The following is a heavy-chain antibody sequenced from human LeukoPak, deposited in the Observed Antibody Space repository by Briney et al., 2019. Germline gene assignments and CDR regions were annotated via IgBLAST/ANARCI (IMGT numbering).Heavy chain of an antibody. CDR3: ARETRLALFDY. J-gene: IGHJ4*02. D-gene: IGHD1-7*01. V-gene: IGHV3-21*01. CDR2: VSSSGDTT. Sequence: PGGSLRLSCAASGFTFSSYAMSWVRQAPGKGLEWVSSVSSSGDTTYYADSVKGRFTISRDNAKNSVYLQMNSLRAEDTAVYYCARETRLALFDYWGQGTLVTVSS. CDR1: GFTFSSYA.